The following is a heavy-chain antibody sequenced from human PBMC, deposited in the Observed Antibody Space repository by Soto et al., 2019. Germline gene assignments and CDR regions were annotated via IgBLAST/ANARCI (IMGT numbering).Heavy chain of an antibody. CDR3: ARMTTGEKNFDY. J-gene: IGHJ4*02. D-gene: IGHD1-26*01. CDR1: GFTFSSYD. Sequence: PGGSLRLSCAASGFTFSSYDMHWVRQATGKGLEWVSAIGTAGDTYYPGSVKGRFTISRENAKNSLYLQMNSLRAGDTAVYYCARMTTGEKNFDYWGQGTLVTVSS. V-gene: IGHV3-13*01. CDR2: IGTAGDT.